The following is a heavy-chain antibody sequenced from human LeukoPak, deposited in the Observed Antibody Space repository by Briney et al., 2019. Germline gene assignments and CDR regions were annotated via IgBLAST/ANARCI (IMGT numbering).Heavy chain of an antibody. CDR3: AKPGCSSASCYSSVWDYYYYGMDV. J-gene: IGHJ6*02. V-gene: IGHV3-23*01. Sequence: GGPLRLSCAASGFTFSSYAMSWVRQAPGKGLEWVSAISGSGGSTYYADSVKGRFTISRDNSKNTLYLQMNSLRAEDTAVYYCAKPGCSSASCYSSVWDYYYYGMDVWGQGTTVTVSS. CDR1: GFTFSSYA. D-gene: IGHD2-2*01. CDR2: ISGSGGST.